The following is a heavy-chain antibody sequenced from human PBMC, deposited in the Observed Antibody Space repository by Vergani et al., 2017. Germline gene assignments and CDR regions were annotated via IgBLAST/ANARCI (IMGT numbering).Heavy chain of an antibody. V-gene: IGHV5-51*01. Sequence: EVELVQSGPEMRKPGESLKISCKGSEYSFGNYWIGWVRQMPGRGLEWMGIIYPADSDTRYSPSFQGQVPISADKSIRTAFLQWDSLKASDTALYYCARHTTYTDSWGQGTLVTVSS. CDR2: IYPADSDT. D-gene: IGHD1-1*01. CDR1: EYSFGNYW. CDR3: ARHTTYTDS. J-gene: IGHJ4*02.